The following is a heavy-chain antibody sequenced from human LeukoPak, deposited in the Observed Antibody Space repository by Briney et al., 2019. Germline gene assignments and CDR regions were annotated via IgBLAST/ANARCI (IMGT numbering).Heavy chain of an antibody. J-gene: IGHJ4*02. CDR3: AREGGPYRPLDY. V-gene: IGHV4-61*08. CDR1: GGSVSSGGYY. Sequence: PSETLSLTCTVSGGSVSSGGYYWSWIRQPPGKGLEWIGYIYYSGSTNYNSSLKSRVTMSKDTSKNQFSLRLTSVTAADTAVYYCAREGGPYRPLDYSGQGTLVTVAS. CDR2: IYYSGST.